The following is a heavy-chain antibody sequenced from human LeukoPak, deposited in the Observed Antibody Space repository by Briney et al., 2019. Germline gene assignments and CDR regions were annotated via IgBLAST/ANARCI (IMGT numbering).Heavy chain of an antibody. CDR3: ASIGYCSSTSCYDY. J-gene: IGHJ4*02. CDR2: INHSGST. D-gene: IGHD2-2*01. CDR1: GGSFSGYY. Sequence: SETLSLTCAVYGGSFSGYYWSWIRQPPGKGLEWIGEINHSGSTNYNPSLKSRVTISVDTSKNQFSLKLSSVTAADTAVYYCASIGYCSSTSCYDYWGQGTLVTVPS. V-gene: IGHV4-34*01.